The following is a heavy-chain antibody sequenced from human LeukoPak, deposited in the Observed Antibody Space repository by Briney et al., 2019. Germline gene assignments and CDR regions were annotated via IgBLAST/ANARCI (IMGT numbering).Heavy chain of an antibody. CDR1: GFTFSNAW. D-gene: IGHD2-2*01. J-gene: IGHJ4*02. Sequence: GGSLRLSCAASGFAASGFTFSNAWMSWVRQAPGKGLEWVGRIKSKPDGGTTDYAAPVKGRFTISRGDSKNTLYLQMNSLKTEDTAVYYCTTEVDWGQGTQVTVSS. V-gene: IGHV3-15*01. CDR2: IKSKPDGGTT. CDR3: TTEVD.